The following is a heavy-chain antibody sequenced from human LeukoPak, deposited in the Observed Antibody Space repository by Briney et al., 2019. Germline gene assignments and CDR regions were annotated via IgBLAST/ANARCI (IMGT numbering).Heavy chain of an antibody. CDR3: ARRSSYSYFQH. V-gene: IGHV4-34*01. CDR2: INHSGST. Sequence: SETLSLTCAVYGGSFSGYYWSWIRQPPGKGLEWIGEINHSGSTNYDPSLKSRVTISVDTSKNQFTLKLSSVTAADTAVYYCARRSSYSYFQHWGQGTLVTVSS. D-gene: IGHD3-3*01. CDR1: GGSFSGYY. J-gene: IGHJ1*01.